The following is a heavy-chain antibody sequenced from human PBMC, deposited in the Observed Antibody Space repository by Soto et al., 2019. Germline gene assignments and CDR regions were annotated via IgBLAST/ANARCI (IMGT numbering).Heavy chain of an antibody. J-gene: IGHJ6*02. Sequence: GGSLTLSCAASGFSFSSYRMHWVRQAPGKVLAWVAVICYDGSNKYYADSVKGRFTISRDNSKNTLYLQMNSLRAEDTAVYYCARGVGRDFWSGYFNRGRYDGMDVWGQRTTVPVCS. D-gene: IGHD3-3*01. CDR3: ARGVGRDFWSGYFNRGRYDGMDV. CDR2: ICYDGSNK. V-gene: IGHV3-33*01. CDR1: GFSFSSYR.